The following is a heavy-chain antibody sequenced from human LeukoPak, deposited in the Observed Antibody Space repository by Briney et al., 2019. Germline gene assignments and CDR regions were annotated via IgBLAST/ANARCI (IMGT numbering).Heavy chain of an antibody. V-gene: IGHV1-2*02. CDR2: INPNSGGT. Sequence: ASVKVSCKASGYTFTGYYMHWVRQAPGQGLEWMGWINPNSGGTNYAQKFQGRVTMTRDTSISTAYIELSRLRSDDTAVYYCARGDIVVVVAATRGWFDPWGQGTLVTVSS. D-gene: IGHD2-15*01. J-gene: IGHJ5*02. CDR3: ARGDIVVVVAATRGWFDP. CDR1: GYTFTGYY.